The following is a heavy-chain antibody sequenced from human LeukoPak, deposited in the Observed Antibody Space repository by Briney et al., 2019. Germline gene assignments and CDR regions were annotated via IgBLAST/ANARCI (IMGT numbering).Heavy chain of an antibody. Sequence: PGGSLRLSCAASGFTFSTYAMIWFRQAPGNGLDWVSGISDIGHSAYYADSVKGRFTISRDNSQNTLYLQMTSLRAEDTAVYYCAKGGDSNSWYYFYYWGQGTLVTVSS. V-gene: IGHV3-23*01. CDR2: ISDIGHSA. CDR3: AKGGDSNSWYYFYY. J-gene: IGHJ4*02. CDR1: GFTFSTYA. D-gene: IGHD6-13*01.